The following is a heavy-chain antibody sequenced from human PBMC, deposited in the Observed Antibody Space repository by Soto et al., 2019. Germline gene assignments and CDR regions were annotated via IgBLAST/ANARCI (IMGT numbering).Heavy chain of an antibody. J-gene: IGHJ5*02. CDR3: ARDTSAAGTGWFDP. CDR2: ISAYNGNT. D-gene: IGHD6-13*01. Sequence: ASVKVSCKASGYTFTSYGISWVRQAPRQGLEWMGWISAYNGNTNYAQKLQGRVTMTTDTSTSTAYMELRSLRSDDTAVYYCARDTSAAGTGWFDPWGQGTLVTVSS. V-gene: IGHV1-18*04. CDR1: GYTFTSYG.